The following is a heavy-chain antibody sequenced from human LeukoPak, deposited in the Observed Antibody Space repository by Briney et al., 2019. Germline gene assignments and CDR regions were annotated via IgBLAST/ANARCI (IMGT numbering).Heavy chain of an antibody. J-gene: IGHJ4*02. CDR2: IVWDDDK. D-gene: IGHD6-19*01. V-gene: IGHV2-70*11. Sequence: MKSGPALVKPTQTLTLTCTFSGFSLSTSGMCVSWIRQPPGKALEWLARIVWDDDKYYSTSLKTRLTISKDTSKNQVVLTMTNMDPVDTATYYCARIEAVAGAYYFDYWGQGTLVTVSS. CDR3: ARIEAVAGAYYFDY. CDR1: GFSLSTSGMC.